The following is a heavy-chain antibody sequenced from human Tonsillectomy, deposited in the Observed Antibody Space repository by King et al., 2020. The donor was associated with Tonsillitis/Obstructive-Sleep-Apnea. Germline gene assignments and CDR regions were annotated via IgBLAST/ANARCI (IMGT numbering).Heavy chain of an antibody. CDR1: GGSFSGYY. CDR2: INPSGST. V-gene: IGHV4-34*01. D-gene: IGHD2-2*01. Sequence: QVQLQQWGAGLLKPSETLSLTCAVYGGSFSGYYWSWIRQPPGKGLEWIGEINPSGSTNYNPSLKSRVTISVDTSKNQFSLKLSSVTAADTAVYYCASFLYCSSTGCFDYWGRGTLVTVSS. CDR3: ASFLYCSSTGCFDY. J-gene: IGHJ4*02.